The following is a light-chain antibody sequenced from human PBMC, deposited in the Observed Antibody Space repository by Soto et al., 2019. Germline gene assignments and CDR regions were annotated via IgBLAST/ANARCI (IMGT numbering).Light chain of an antibody. CDR1: QSVSSY. CDR3: QQHSNWPPLT. Sequence: VLTQSPATLSWSPGERATLSCRASQSVSSYLAWYQQKPGQAPRLLIYDASNRATAIPARFSGSASGTHFTLTISILEPEDFAVYYGQQHSNWPPLTFGGGTQVEIK. CDR2: DAS. V-gene: IGKV3-11*01. J-gene: IGKJ4*01.